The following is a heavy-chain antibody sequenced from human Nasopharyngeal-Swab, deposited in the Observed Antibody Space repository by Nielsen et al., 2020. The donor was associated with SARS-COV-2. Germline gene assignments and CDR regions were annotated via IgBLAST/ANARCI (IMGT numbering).Heavy chain of an antibody. J-gene: IGHJ6*02. D-gene: IGHD2-21*01. CDR1: GGSISSYY. Sequence: SEPLSLTCTFSGGSISSYYWSWIRQPPGKGLEWIGYIYYSGSTNYNPSLKSRVTISVDTSKNQFSLKLSSVTAADTAVYYCAREVINYGMDVWGQGTTVTVSS. CDR2: IYYSGST. CDR3: AREVINYGMDV. V-gene: IGHV4-59*01.